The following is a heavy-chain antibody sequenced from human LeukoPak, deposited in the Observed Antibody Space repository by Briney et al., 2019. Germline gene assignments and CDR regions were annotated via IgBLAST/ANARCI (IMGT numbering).Heavy chain of an antibody. CDR3: ARGIAVAPGAFDI. CDR2: ISGSGGST. D-gene: IGHD6-19*01. V-gene: IGHV3-23*01. Sequence: GGSLRLSCAASGFTFSSYGMSWVRQAPGKGLEWVSAISGSGGSTYYADSVKGRFTISRDNSKNTLYLQMNSLRVEDTAVYYCARGIAVAPGAFDIWGQGTMVTVSS. CDR1: GFTFSSYG. J-gene: IGHJ3*02.